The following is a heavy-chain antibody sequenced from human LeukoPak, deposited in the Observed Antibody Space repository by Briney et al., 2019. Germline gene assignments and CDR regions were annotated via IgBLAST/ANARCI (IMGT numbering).Heavy chain of an antibody. Sequence: GASVKVSCKASGYTFTSYDINWVRQATGQGLEWMGWMNPNSGNTGYAQKFQGRVTMTRNTSISTAYMELSSPRSEDTAVYYCATAYCSGGSCGAWFDPWGQGTLVTVSS. CDR2: MNPNSGNT. CDR1: GYTFTSYD. J-gene: IGHJ5*02. V-gene: IGHV1-8*01. CDR3: ATAYCSGGSCGAWFDP. D-gene: IGHD2-15*01.